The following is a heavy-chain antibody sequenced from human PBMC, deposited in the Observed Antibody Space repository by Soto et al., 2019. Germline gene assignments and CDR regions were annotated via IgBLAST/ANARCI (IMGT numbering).Heavy chain of an antibody. V-gene: IGHV4-30-2*01. J-gene: IGHJ5*02. CDR1: GGSISSGGYP. CDR2: IYHSGST. Sequence: SETLSLTCAVSGGSISSGGYPWSWIRQPPGKGLEWIGYIYHSGSTYYNPSLKSRVTISVDRSKNQFSLKLSSVTAADTAVYYCARVVDTAMVNWFDPWGQGTLVTVSS. D-gene: IGHD5-18*01. CDR3: ARVVDTAMVNWFDP.